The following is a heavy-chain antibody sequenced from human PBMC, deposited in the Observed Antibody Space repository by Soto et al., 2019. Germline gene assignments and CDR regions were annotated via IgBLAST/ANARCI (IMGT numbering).Heavy chain of an antibody. CDR1: GGSFSGYY. CDR2: ITGSGGST. J-gene: IGHJ3*01. Sequence: ETLSLTCAVYGGSFSGYYWTWVRQAPGMGLEWVSSITGSGGSTYYADSVKGRFTISRDNSKNTLYLQVNSLRAEDAAVYYCAKDRTTMYDAFDVWGQGTMVTVSS. V-gene: IGHV3-23*01. CDR3: AKDRTTMYDAFDV.